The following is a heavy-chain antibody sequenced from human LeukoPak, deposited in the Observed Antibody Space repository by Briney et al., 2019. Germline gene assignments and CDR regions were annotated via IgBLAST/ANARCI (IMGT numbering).Heavy chain of an antibody. CDR3: ARARFLEWLSATGVFDY. CDR2: INTDGSST. J-gene: IGHJ4*02. D-gene: IGHD3-3*01. Sequence: PGGSLRLSCAASGFTFSSYWMHWVRQAPGKGLVWVSRINTDGSSTSYADSVKGRFTISRDNAKNTLYLQMNSLRAEDTAVYYCARARFLEWLSATGVFDYWGQGTLVTVSS. CDR1: GFTFSSYW. V-gene: IGHV3-74*01.